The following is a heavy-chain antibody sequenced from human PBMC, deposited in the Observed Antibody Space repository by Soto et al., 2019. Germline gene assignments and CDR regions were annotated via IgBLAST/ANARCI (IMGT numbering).Heavy chain of an antibody. J-gene: IGHJ3*02. CDR3: IVLTGPRNPWAFDI. V-gene: IGHV3-15*07. CDR2: IKSKTDGGTT. D-gene: IGHD3-9*01. CDR1: GFTFSNAW. Sequence: PGGSLRLSCAASGFTFSNAWMNWVRQAPGKGLEWVGRIKSKTDGGTTDYAAPVKGRFTISRDNSKNTLYLQMSSLRAEDTAVYYCIVLTGPRNPWAFDIWGQGTMVTVSS.